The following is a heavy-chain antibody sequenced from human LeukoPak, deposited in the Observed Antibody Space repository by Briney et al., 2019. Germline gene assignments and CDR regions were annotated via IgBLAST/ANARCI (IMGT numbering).Heavy chain of an antibody. V-gene: IGHV5-51*01. J-gene: IGHJ4*02. CDR3: ARLYYDFWSGYSSDYFDY. D-gene: IGHD3-3*01. CDR2: IYPGDSDT. CDR1: GYSFTSYW. Sequence: GESLKISCKGSGYSFTSYWIGWVRQMPGKGLEWMGIIYPGDSDTRYSPSFQGQVTISADKSISTAYLQWSSLKASDTAMYYCARLYYDFWSGYSSDYFDYWGQGTLVTVSS.